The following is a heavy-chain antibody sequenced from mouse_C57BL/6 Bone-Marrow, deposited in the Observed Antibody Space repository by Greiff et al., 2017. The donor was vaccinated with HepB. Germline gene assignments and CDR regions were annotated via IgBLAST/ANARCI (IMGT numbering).Heavy chain of an antibody. J-gene: IGHJ3*01. CDR3: ARGGAAQAQKAY. CDR1: GYTFTSYW. CDR2: INPSNGGT. D-gene: IGHD3-2*02. Sequence: QVQLKQPGTELVKPGASVKLSCKASGYTFTSYWMHWVKQRPGQGLEWIGNINPSNGGTNYNEKFKSKATLTVDKSSSTAYMQLSSLTSEDSAVYYCARGGAAQAQKAYWGQGTLVTVSA. V-gene: IGHV1-53*01.